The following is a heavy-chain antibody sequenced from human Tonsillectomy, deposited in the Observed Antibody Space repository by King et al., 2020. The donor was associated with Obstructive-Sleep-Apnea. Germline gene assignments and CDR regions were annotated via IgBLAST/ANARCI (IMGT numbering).Heavy chain of an antibody. J-gene: IGHJ3*02. CDR2: IYYSGST. CDR1: GGSISSSSYY. V-gene: IGHV4-39*07. CDR3: AAYYYDSSGYPDAFDI. D-gene: IGHD3-22*01. Sequence: QLQESGPGLVKPSETLSLTCTVSGGSISSSSYYWGWIRQPPGKGLEWIGSIYYSGSTYYNPSLKSRVTISVDTSKNQFSLKLSSVTAADTAVYYCAAYYYDSSGYPDAFDIWGQGTMVTVSS.